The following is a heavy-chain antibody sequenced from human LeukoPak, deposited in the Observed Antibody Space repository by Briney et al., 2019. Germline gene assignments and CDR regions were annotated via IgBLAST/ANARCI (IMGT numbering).Heavy chain of an antibody. J-gene: IGHJ4*02. Sequence: ASVKVSCKASGYTFTGYYMHWVRQAPGQGLEWMGWINPNSGGTNYAQKFQGWATMTRDTSISTAYMELSRLRSDDTAVYYCAREGPYSSSWDFDYWGQGTLVTVSS. CDR3: AREGPYSSSWDFDY. D-gene: IGHD6-13*01. CDR1: GYTFTGYY. V-gene: IGHV1-2*04. CDR2: INPNSGGT.